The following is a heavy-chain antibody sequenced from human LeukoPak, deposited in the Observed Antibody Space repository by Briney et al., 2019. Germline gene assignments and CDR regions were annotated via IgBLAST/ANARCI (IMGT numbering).Heavy chain of an antibody. CDR2: INPNSGGT. CDR3: ARGPPYYYDSSGYFDY. V-gene: IGHV1-2*04. D-gene: IGHD3-22*01. J-gene: IGHJ4*02. Sequence: ASVKVSCKASGYTFTSYYMHWVRQAPGRGLEWMGWINPNSGGTNYAQKFQGWVTMTRDTSISTAYMELSRLRSDDTAVYYCARGPPYYYDSSGYFDYWGQGTLVTVSS. CDR1: GYTFTSYY.